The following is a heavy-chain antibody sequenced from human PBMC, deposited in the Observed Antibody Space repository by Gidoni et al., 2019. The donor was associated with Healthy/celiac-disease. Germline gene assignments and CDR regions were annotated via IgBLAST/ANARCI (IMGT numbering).Heavy chain of an antibody. J-gene: IGHJ4*02. D-gene: IGHD1-26*01. V-gene: IGHV3-48*04. CDR1: GFTFSSYS. CDR3: ARGPIVGATYYFDY. CDR2: ISSSSSTI. Sequence: EVQLVESGGGLVQPGGSLRLSCAASGFTFSSYSMNWVRQAPGKGLEWVSYISSSSSTIYYADSVKGRFTISRDNAKNSLYLQMNSLRAEDTAVYYCARGPIVGATYYFDYWGQGTLVTVSS.